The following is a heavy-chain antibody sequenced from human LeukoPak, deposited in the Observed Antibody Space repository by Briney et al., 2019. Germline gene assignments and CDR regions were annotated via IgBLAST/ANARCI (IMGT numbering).Heavy chain of an antibody. Sequence: SETLSLTCAVSGGSISSGGYSWGWIRQPPGKGLEWIGYIYHSGSTYYNPSLKSRVTISVDRSKNQFSLKLSSVTAADTAVYYCARGYGMDVWGQGTTVTVSS. J-gene: IGHJ6*02. V-gene: IGHV4-30-2*01. CDR2: IYHSGST. CDR3: ARGYGMDV. CDR1: GGSISSGGYS.